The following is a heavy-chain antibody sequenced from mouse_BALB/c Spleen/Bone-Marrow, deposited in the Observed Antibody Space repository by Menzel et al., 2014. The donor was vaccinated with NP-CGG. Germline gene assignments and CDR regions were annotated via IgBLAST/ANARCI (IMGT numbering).Heavy chain of an antibody. D-gene: IGHD2-3*01. Sequence: EVMLVESGGGLVQPGGSRKLSCAASGFTFSSFGMHWVRQAPEKGLEWVAYISSGSSTIYYADTVKGRFTISRDNPKNPLFLQMTSLRSEDTAMYYCARRDDGYYNFDYWGQGTTLTVSS. CDR2: ISSGSSTI. CDR1: GFTFSSFG. J-gene: IGHJ2*01. V-gene: IGHV5-17*02. CDR3: ARRDDGYYNFDY.